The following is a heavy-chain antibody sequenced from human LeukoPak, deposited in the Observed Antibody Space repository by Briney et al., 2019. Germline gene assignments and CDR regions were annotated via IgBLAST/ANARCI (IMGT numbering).Heavy chain of an antibody. Sequence: GGSLRLSCAASGFTFSNYWMSWVRQAPGRGLEWAANINPDGSATFYVDSVEGRFTISRDNAKNSLYLQMNSLRVEDTAVYYCERSIDYWGQGTLVTVSS. V-gene: IGHV3-7*01. CDR1: GFTFSNYW. J-gene: IGHJ4*02. CDR3: ERSIDY. CDR2: INPDGSAT.